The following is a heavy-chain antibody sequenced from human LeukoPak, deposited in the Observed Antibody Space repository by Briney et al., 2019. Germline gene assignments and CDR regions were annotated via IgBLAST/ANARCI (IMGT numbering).Heavy chain of an antibody. CDR1: GYTVTIYY. D-gene: IGHD5/OR15-5a*01. J-gene: IGHJ6*02. V-gene: IGHV1-46*01. CDR2: IKLSGGST. CDR3: ARDRRVYDFLYYYGMDV. Sequence: ASVKVSCKASGYTVTIYYMHWMRQPHGPVLEWMGIIKLSGGSTSYAQKFQGRVTMTRDSSTSTVYMELSSLRSEDTAVYYCARDRRVYDFLYYYGMDVWGQGTTVTVSS.